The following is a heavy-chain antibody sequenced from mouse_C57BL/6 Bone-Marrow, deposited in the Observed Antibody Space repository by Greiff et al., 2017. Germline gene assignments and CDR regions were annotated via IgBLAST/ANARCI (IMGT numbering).Heavy chain of an antibody. CDR3: ARARYGTTVVDPYYFDY. V-gene: IGHV5-4*01. D-gene: IGHD1-1*01. Sequence: EVQRVESGGGLVKPGGSLKLSCAASGFTFSSYAMSWVRQTPEKRLEWVATISDVGSYTYYPDNVKGRFTISRDNAKNNLYLQMSHLKSEDTAMYYCARARYGTTVVDPYYFDYWGQGTTLTVSS. CDR1: GFTFSSYA. J-gene: IGHJ2*01. CDR2: ISDVGSYT.